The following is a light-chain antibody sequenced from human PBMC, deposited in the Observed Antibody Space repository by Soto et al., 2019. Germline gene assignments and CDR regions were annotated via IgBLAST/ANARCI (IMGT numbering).Light chain of an antibody. CDR3: QQYGNSPRT. CDR2: GAS. Sequence: EIVFTQSPGTLSLSPGERATLSCRASESVSSSYLAWYQQKPGQPPRLLIYGASSRATGIPDRFSGSGSGTDFTLTIKRLEPEDFAVYYCQQYGNSPRTFGQGTKVDIK. CDR1: ESVSSSY. J-gene: IGKJ1*01. V-gene: IGKV3-20*01.